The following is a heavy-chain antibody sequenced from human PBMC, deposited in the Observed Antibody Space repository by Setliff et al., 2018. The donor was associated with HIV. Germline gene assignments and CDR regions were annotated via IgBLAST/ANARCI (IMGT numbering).Heavy chain of an antibody. CDR1: GLSLSTSGVG. J-gene: IGHJ4*02. CDR2: IYWNNNK. D-gene: IGHD1-1*01. Sequence: LVNPTQTLTLTCPFSGLSLSTSGVGVGWIRQSPGKALEWLAFIYWNNNKHYSTSLKSRLTVTKDTSKNRVVFTMTNMDPVDTATYYCAYSGRQLRGPYFDFWGQGTPVTVSS. CDR3: AYSGRQLRGPYFDF. V-gene: IGHV2-5*01.